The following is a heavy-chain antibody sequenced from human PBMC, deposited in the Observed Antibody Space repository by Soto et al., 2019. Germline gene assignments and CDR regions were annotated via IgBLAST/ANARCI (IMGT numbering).Heavy chain of an antibody. CDR3: ARSTTVTTSSYYYYMDV. CDR2: IYSGGST. CDR1: GFTVSSNY. V-gene: IGHV3-53*04. Sequence: EVQLVESGGGLVQPGGSLRLSCAASGFTVSSNYMSWVRQAPGKGLEWVSVIYSGGSTYYADSVKGRFTISRHNSKNTRYLQMNSLRAEDTAVYYCARSTTVTTSSYYYYMDVWGKGTTVTVSS. D-gene: IGHD4-17*01. J-gene: IGHJ6*03.